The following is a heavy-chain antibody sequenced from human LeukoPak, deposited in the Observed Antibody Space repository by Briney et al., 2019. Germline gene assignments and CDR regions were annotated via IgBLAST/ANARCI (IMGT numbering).Heavy chain of an antibody. CDR1: GFIFTSYW. D-gene: IGHD3/OR15-3a*01. CDR2: IKKDGSAK. V-gene: IGHV3-7*05. J-gene: IGHJ4*02. CDR3: ARGDFWTGNLYYYDY. Sequence: PGGSLRLSCAASGFIFTSYWMSWVRQPPGKGLEWVANIKKDGSAKYYVDSVKGRFTISRDNAENSLYLQMTSLRAEDTAVYYCARGDFWTGNLYYYDYWGQGTLVTVSS.